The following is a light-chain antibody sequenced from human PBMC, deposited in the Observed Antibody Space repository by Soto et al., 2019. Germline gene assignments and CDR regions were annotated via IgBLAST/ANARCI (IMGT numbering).Light chain of an antibody. V-gene: IGLV1-40*01. Sequence: QSVLTQPPSVSGAPGQRVTISCTGSSSNIGAGYDVHWYQQLPGTAPKLLIYGNSNRPSGVPDRCSGSKSGTSASLAITGLQAEDEADYSCQSYDSSLSGSVVFGGGTKLTVL. CDR2: GNS. CDR1: SSNIGAGYD. J-gene: IGLJ2*01. CDR3: QSYDSSLSGSVV.